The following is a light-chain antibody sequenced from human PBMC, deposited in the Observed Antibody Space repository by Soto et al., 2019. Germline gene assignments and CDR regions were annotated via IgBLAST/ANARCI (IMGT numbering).Light chain of an antibody. J-gene: IGKJ4*01. CDR1: QDIRKN. Sequence: DIQMTQSPSSLSASLGDRVTITCQASQDIRKNLNWYQQKPGKAPKLLIYGVSNLETGVPSRFSGSGSGTDFTLTNTSLQPEDISTYYCQQYDDLITFGGGTKVEIK. CDR3: QQYDDLIT. CDR2: GVS. V-gene: IGKV1-33*01.